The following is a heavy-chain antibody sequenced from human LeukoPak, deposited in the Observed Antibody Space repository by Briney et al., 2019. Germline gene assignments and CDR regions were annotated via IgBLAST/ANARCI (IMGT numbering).Heavy chain of an antibody. CDR3: AKARQDLYYDFWSGPEDNWFDP. D-gene: IGHD3-3*01. J-gene: IGHJ5*02. CDR1: GFTFSSYA. V-gene: IGHV3-23*01. CDR2: ISGSGGST. Sequence: PGGSLRLSCAASGFTFSSYAMSWVRQAPGKGLEWVSAISGSGGSTYYADSVKGRFTISRDNSKNTLYLQMNSLRAEDTAVYYCAKARQDLYYDFWSGPEDNWFDPWGQGTLVTVSS.